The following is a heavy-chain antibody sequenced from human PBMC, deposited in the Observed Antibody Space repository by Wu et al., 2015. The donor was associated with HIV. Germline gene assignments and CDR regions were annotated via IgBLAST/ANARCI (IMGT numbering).Heavy chain of an antibody. J-gene: IGHJ4*02. D-gene: IGHD2-2*01. CDR3: ARDDCSRSSCPLFDY. CDR1: GYTFTDYY. V-gene: IGHV1-18*04. Sequence: QVQLVQSGAEVKKPGASVKVSCRASGYTFTDYYIHWVRQAPGQGLEWMGWINAYHRNTNYAQKFQGRVTMTTDTSTSTAYMELRSLRSDDTAVYYCARDDCSRSSCPLFDYWGQGTLVHRLL. CDR2: INAYHRNT.